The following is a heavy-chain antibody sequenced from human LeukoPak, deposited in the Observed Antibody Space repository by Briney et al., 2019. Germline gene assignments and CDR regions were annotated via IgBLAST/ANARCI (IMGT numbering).Heavy chain of an antibody. Sequence: GGSLRLSCAASGFTFSSYGMYWVRQAPGKGLEGVAVISYDGSNKYYADSVKGGFTISRDNSKNTLYLQMNSLRAEDTAVYYCAKDRKGWVAATRWIRHYYYYGMDVWGQGATVTVSS. D-gene: IGHD2-15*01. CDR3: AKDRKGWVAATRWIRHYYYYGMDV. J-gene: IGHJ6*02. CDR2: ISYDGSNK. V-gene: IGHV3-30*18. CDR1: GFTFSSYG.